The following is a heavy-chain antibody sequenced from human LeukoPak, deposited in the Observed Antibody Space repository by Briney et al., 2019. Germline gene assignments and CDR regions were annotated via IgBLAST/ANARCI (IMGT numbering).Heavy chain of an antibody. CDR3: ARGGPHCSSTSCYGDY. Sequence: PSETLSLTCTVSGYSISSGYYWGWIRQPPGKGLEWIGYIYYSGSTNYNPSLKSRVTISVDTSKNQFSLKLSSVTAADTAVYYCARGGPHCSSTSCYGDYWGQGTLVTVSS. D-gene: IGHD2-2*01. CDR1: GYSISSGYY. CDR2: IYYSGST. J-gene: IGHJ4*02. V-gene: IGHV4-61*01.